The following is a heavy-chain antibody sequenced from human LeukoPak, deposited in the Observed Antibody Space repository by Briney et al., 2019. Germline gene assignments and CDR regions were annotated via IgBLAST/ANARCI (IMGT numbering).Heavy chain of an antibody. CDR1: GGTFSSYA. J-gene: IGHJ5*02. CDR2: IIPIFGTA. CDR3: ARDGYCSGGSCYSDAGS. D-gene: IGHD2-15*01. V-gene: IGHV1-69*13. Sequence: SVKVSCKASGGTFSSYAISWVRQAPGQGLEWMGGIIPIFGTANYAQKFQGRVTITADESTSTAYMELSSLRSEDTAVYYCARDGYCSGGSCYSDAGSWGQGTLVTVSS.